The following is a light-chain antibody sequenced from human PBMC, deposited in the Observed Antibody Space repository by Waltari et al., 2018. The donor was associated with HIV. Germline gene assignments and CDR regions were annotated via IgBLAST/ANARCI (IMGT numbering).Light chain of an antibody. J-gene: IGKJ1*01. Sequence: DIQMTQSPSSLSSYVGVTFTITCQASQDISKHLNWYQQKPGKAPKVIISEASNLETGVPPRFSGSGSGRDFSLTISSLQPEDVATYYCQQSVHLWTFGRGTKVEL. V-gene: IGKV1-33*01. CDR2: EAS. CDR3: QQSVHLWT. CDR1: QDISKH.